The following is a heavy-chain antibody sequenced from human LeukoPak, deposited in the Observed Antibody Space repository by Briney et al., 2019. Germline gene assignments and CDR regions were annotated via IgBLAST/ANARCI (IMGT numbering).Heavy chain of an antibody. V-gene: IGHV1-69*06. D-gene: IGHD5-18*01. Sequence: GASVKVSCKASGGTFSSYAISWVRQAPGQGLEWMGGIIPIFGTANYAQKFQGRVTITADKSTSTAYMELSSLRSEDTAVYYCARDRWIQLWSVPGGYMDVWGKGTTVTVSS. CDR1: GGTFSSYA. CDR3: ARDRWIQLWSVPGGYMDV. CDR2: IIPIFGTA. J-gene: IGHJ6*03.